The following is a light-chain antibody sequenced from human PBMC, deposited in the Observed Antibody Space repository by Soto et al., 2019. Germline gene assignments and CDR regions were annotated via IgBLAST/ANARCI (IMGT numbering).Light chain of an antibody. V-gene: IGKV1-8*01. J-gene: IGKJ2*01. CDR1: HVVSNY. CDR3: QHYYSYPYT. CDR2: AAS. Sequence: AVQMTQSPSSLSASIGDTVTITCRASHVVSNYLAWYQQKPGNRPKALIYAASFLQSGVPSRFSGSGSGTDFSLTISFLQSEDFATYYCQHYYSYPYTFGQGTTLE.